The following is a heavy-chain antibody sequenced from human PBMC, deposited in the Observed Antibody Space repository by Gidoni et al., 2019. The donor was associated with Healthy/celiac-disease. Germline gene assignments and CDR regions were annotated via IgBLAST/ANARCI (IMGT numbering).Heavy chain of an antibody. Sequence: QVQLVQSGAEVKKPGSSVNVSCKASGGTFSSYAISWVRQAPGQGLEWMGGIIPIFGTANYAQKFQGRVTITADESTSTAYMELSSLRSEDTAVYYCASSFNVVVVAATIHYYGMDVWGQGTTVTVSS. CDR2: IIPIFGTA. V-gene: IGHV1-69*01. CDR1: GGTFSSYA. J-gene: IGHJ6*02. D-gene: IGHD2-15*01. CDR3: ASSFNVVVVAATIHYYGMDV.